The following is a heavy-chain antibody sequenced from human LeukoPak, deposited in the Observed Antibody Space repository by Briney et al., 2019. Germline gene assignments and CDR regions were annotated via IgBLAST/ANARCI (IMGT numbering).Heavy chain of an antibody. CDR3: ARGRVAVSTPYYMDV. CDR2: ISSSGSTI. J-gene: IGHJ6*03. Sequence: GGSLRLSCAASGFTLSDYYMSWIRQAPGKGLEWVSYISSSGSTINYADSVKGRFTISMDNAKNSLYLQMNSLRAEDTAVYYCARGRVAVSTPYYMDVWGKGTTVTVSS. D-gene: IGHD6-19*01. V-gene: IGHV3-11*01. CDR1: GFTLSDYY.